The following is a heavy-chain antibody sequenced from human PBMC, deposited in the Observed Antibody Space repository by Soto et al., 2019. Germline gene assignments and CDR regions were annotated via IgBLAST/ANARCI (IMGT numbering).Heavy chain of an antibody. CDR1: GYTFTGYY. CDR3: ARETRILRYFDWSKGPSDY. J-gene: IGHJ4*02. V-gene: IGHV1-2*02. Sequence: ASVKVSCKASGYTFTGYYMHWVRQAPGQGLEWMGWINPNSGGTNYAQKFQGRVAMTRDTSISTAYMELSRLRSDDTAVYYCARETRILRYFDWSKGPSDYWGQGTLVTVSS. D-gene: IGHD3-9*01. CDR2: INPNSGGT.